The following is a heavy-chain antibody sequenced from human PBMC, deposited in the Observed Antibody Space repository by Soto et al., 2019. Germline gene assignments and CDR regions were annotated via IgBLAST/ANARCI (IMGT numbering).Heavy chain of an antibody. CDR3: ARANVDTYYYYGMDV. J-gene: IGHJ6*02. D-gene: IGHD5-18*01. CDR1: GGSIISSNC. CDR2: IYHSGST. V-gene: IGHV4-4*02. Sequence: RSETLSLTCAVSGGSIISSNCLSLFRHPPGKGLEWIGEIYHSGSTNYNPSLKSRVTISVDKSKNQFSLKLSSVTAADTAVYYCARANVDTYYYYGMDVWGQGTTVTVSS.